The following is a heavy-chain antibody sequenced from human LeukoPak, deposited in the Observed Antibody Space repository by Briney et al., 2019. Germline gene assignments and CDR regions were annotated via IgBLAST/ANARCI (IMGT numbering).Heavy chain of an antibody. CDR2: ISSSGTYI. D-gene: IGHD2-2*01. Sequence: PGRSLRLSCAVSGVTLCSDRMTWVREAPGQAREWVSSISSSGTYIYSANSMKDRFTISGDNVKSSLDLQMSSLRAEDTAVYYCARGGGSCSPTSCFNNYFDYWGQGILVTVSS. J-gene: IGHJ4*02. V-gene: IGHV3-21*01. CDR1: GVTLCSDR. CDR3: ARGGGSCSPTSCFNNYFDY.